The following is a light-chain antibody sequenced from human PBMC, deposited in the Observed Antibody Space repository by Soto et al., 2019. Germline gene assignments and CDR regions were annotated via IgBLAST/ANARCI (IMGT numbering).Light chain of an antibody. J-gene: IGKJ5*01. CDR3: QQRSNWPSIS. CDR1: ERLSSVY. Sequence: EIVLTQSPGTLSLSPGERATLSCRASERLSSVYLAWYQQRPGQPPRLLIYGASNRATGIPDRFSGSGSGTDFTLTISSLEPEDIAIYYCQQRSNWPSISFGQGTRLEIK. V-gene: IGKV3-11*01. CDR2: GAS.